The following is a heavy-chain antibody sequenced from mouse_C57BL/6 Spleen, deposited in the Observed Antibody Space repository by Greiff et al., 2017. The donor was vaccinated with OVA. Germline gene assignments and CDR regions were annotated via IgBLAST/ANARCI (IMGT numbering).Heavy chain of an antibody. CDR2: IDPSDSYT. Sequence: QVQLKQPGAELVKPGASVKLSCKASGYTFTSYWMQWVKQRPGQGLEWIGEIDPSDSYTNYNQKFKGKATLTVDTSSSTAYMQLSSLTSEDSAVYYCASPLRYFDVWGTGTTVTVSS. J-gene: IGHJ1*03. V-gene: IGHV1-50*01. CDR3: ASPLRYFDV. CDR1: GYTFTSYW. D-gene: IGHD1-3*01.